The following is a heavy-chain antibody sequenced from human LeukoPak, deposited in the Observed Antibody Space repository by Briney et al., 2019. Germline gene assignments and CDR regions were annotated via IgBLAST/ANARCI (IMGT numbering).Heavy chain of an antibody. V-gene: IGHV4-59*01. CDR2: IYYSGDT. J-gene: IGHJ5*02. D-gene: IGHD4/OR15-4a*01. CDR3: VRGPYGASISKWFDP. Sequence: SETLSLACTVSRGSISGYSWSWLRQSPGGGVGGIGYIYYSGDTAYNPSLRSRVTMSVDTSKNQFSLQLRSMTTADTAVYYCVRGPYGASISKWFDPWGQGTQVIVSP. CDR1: RGSISGYS.